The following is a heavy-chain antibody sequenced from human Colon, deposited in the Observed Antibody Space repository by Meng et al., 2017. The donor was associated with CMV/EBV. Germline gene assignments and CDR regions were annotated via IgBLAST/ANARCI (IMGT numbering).Heavy chain of an antibody. D-gene: IGHD2-2*01. Sequence: SQTLSLTCAVYGGSFSGYYWSWIRQPPGKGLEWLGDINHSGSTNYKSSLKSRVTISVDTSKNQFSLRLNSVTAADTAVYYCARVPTVVTVPVRHYYYSLDVWGQGTPVTVSS. CDR2: INHSGST. J-gene: IGHJ6*02. CDR1: GGSFSGYY. V-gene: IGHV4-34*01. CDR3: ARVPTVVTVPVRHYYYSLDV.